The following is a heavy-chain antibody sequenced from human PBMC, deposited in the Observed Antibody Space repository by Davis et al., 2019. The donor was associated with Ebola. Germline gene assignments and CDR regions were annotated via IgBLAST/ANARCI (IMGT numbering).Heavy chain of an antibody. CDR1: GFTFSSYS. CDR3: ARGYCSGGSCYPGGDY. V-gene: IGHV3-48*02. J-gene: IGHJ4*02. CDR2: ISSSSSTI. Sequence: GESLKISCAASGFTFSSYSMNWVRQAPGKGLEWVSYISSSSSTIYYADSVKGRFTISRDNAKNSLYLQMNSLRDEDTAVYYCARGYCSGGSCYPGGDYWGQGTLVTVSS. D-gene: IGHD2-15*01.